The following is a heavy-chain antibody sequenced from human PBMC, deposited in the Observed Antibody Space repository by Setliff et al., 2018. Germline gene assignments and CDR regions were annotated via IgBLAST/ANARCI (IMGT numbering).Heavy chain of an antibody. CDR1: GYTFTSYG. D-gene: IGHD5-18*01. CDR2: TIPNFGTT. CDR3: AREGVDTRSSTDYRYYMDV. V-gene: IGHV1-69*05. J-gene: IGHJ6*03. Sequence: GASVKVSCKSSGYTFTSYGISWVRQAPGQGLEWLGGTIPNFGTTNYAQEFQGRVTIITDESTSTAYMELSSLRFEDTAVYYCAREGVDTRSSTDYRYYMDVWGKGTTVTVSS.